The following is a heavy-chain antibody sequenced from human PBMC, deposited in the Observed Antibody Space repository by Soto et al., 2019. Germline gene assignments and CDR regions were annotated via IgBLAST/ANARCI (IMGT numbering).Heavy chain of an antibody. V-gene: IGHV4-34*01. CDR3: ARGRVYGSGSYRYYYYGMDV. Sequence: PSETLSLTCAVYGGSFSGYYWSWIRQPPGKGLEWIGEINHSGSTNYNPSLKSRVTISVDTSKNQFSLKLSSVTAADTAVYYCARGRVYGSGSYRYYYYGMDVWGQGTTVTVSS. D-gene: IGHD3-10*01. J-gene: IGHJ6*02. CDR1: GGSFSGYY. CDR2: INHSGST.